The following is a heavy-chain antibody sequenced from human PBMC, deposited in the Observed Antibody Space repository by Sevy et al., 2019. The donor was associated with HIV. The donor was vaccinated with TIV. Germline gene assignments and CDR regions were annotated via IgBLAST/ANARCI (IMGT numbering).Heavy chain of an antibody. CDR3: ARVEYYHDSSGYYHPVAFDI. D-gene: IGHD3-22*01. Sequence: GGSLRLSCAASGLTFSSYWMSWVRQAPGKGLEWVADIKQDGSEKYYVDSVKGRFTISRDNAKNSLYLQMNSLRAEDTAVYYCARVEYYHDSSGYYHPVAFDIWGQWTMVTVSS. CDR1: GLTFSSYW. V-gene: IGHV3-7*01. CDR2: IKQDGSEK. J-gene: IGHJ3*02.